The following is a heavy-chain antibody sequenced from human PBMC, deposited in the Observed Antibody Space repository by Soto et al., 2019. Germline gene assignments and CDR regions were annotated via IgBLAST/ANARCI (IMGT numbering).Heavy chain of an antibody. CDR3: ATPRLGWLRLVRFSNFDY. D-gene: IGHD5-12*01. CDR1: GGSISSSSYY. Sequence: SETLSLTCTVSGGSISSSSYYWGWIRQPPGKGLEWIGSIYYSGSTYYNPSLKSRVTISVDTSKNQFSLKLSSVTAADTAVYYCATPRLGWLRLVRFSNFDYWGQGTLVTVSS. J-gene: IGHJ4*02. V-gene: IGHV4-39*01. CDR2: IYYSGST.